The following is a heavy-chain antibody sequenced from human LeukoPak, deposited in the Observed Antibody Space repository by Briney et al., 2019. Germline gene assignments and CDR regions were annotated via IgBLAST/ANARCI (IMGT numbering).Heavy chain of an antibody. Sequence: PGGSLRLSCAASGFTFSSYEINWVRQAPGKGLEWVSYISSSGNTIYYADSVKGRFTISRDNAKNSLYLQMNSLSAGDTAVYYCARDIRDDSSGDYPDTFDIWGQGTMVTVSS. CDR3: ARDIRDDSSGDYPDTFDI. CDR1: GFTFSSYE. D-gene: IGHD3-22*01. CDR2: ISSSGNTI. J-gene: IGHJ3*02. V-gene: IGHV3-48*03.